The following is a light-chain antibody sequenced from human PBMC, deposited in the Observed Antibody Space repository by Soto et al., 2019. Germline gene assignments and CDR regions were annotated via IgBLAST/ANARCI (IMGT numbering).Light chain of an antibody. J-gene: IGKJ5*01. CDR1: QTFNNY. CDR2: HTS. V-gene: IGKV3-11*01. Sequence: VLTQSPATLSLSPGERATLSCRASQTFNNYLAWYQQKPGQAPRLIIYHTSNRATGIPARFSGSGSGTDFTLTISSLEPEDFAVYYCQQHTNWPPITFGRGTRLEIK. CDR3: QQHTNWPPIT.